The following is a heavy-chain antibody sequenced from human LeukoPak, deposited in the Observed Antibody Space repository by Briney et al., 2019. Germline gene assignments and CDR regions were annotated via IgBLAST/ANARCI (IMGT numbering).Heavy chain of an antibody. V-gene: IGHV4-30-4*08. J-gene: IGHJ3*02. D-gene: IGHD3-22*01. Sequence: PSQTLSLTCIVSGGSISSGDSYWIWIRQPPGKGLEWIGYIYYSGYTYSNPSLKSRVTISVDMSKNQFSLKLSSVTAADTAVYYCASYDSSGHGSDAFDIWGQGTMVTVSS. CDR2: IYYSGYT. CDR1: GGSISSGDSY. CDR3: ASYDSSGHGSDAFDI.